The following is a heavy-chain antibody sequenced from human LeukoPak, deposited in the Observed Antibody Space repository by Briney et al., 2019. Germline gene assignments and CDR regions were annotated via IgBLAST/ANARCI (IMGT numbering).Heavy chain of an antibody. CDR1: GGSISSGGYY. Sequence: PSETLSLTCTVSGGSISSGGYYWSWIRQHPGKGLEWIGYIYYSGSTYYNPSLKSRVTISVDTSKSQFSLKLSSVTAADTAVYYCARVSDSQYSWFDPWGQGTLVTVSS. CDR2: IYYSGST. V-gene: IGHV4-31*03. D-gene: IGHD6-25*01. J-gene: IGHJ5*02. CDR3: ARVSDSQYSWFDP.